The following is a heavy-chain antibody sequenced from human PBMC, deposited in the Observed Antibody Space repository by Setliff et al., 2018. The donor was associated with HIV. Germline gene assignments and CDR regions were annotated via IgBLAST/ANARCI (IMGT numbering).Heavy chain of an antibody. CDR1: RDSMNRHY. D-gene: IGHD3-22*01. Sequence: LSLTCTVSRDSMNRHYWTWIRQPPGKGLEWIGYISSSGRTDYNPSLKNRVPMSVDTSNSLFSLIMTSVTAADTAVYYCARAGDYYDSRNYLTRGPTAFDIWGQGTMVTVSS. V-gene: IGHV4-59*11. J-gene: IGHJ3*02. CDR3: ARAGDYYDSRNYLTRGPTAFDI. CDR2: ISSSGRT.